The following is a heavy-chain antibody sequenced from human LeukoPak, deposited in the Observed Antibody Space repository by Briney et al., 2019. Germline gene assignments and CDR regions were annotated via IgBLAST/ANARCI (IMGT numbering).Heavy chain of an antibody. V-gene: IGHV1-8*01. Sequence: ASVEVSCKASGYTFTSYDINWVRQATGQGLEWMGWMNPNSGNAGYAQKFQGRVTMTRNTSISTAYMELSSLRSEDTAVYYCARAGYSSSWFPFDYWGQGTLVTVSS. CDR3: ARAGYSSSWFPFDY. J-gene: IGHJ4*02. CDR1: GYTFTSYD. D-gene: IGHD6-13*01. CDR2: MNPNSGNA.